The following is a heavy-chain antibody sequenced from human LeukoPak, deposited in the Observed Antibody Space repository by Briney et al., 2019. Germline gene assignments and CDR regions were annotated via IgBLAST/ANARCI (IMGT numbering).Heavy chain of an antibody. D-gene: IGHD1-14*01. CDR1: GFTFSIFS. V-gene: IGHV3-21*01. Sequence: GGSLRLSCAPSGFTFSIFSKISPRQAPGKGLEWVSSISSGSNYIYYADSVKGRFTISRDNAKNSLYLQLNSLRAEDTAVYYCTRAMLSPYHLDYWGQGTLVTVSS. CDR2: ISSGSNYI. J-gene: IGHJ4*02. CDR3: TRAMLSPYHLDY.